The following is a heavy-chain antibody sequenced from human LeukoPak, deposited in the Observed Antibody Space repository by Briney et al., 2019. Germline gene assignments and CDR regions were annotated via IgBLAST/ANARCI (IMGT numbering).Heavy chain of an antibody. V-gene: IGHV1-2*02. CDR3: ASTVVNDSSDY. CDR2: TNPNSGGT. Sequence: ASVKVSCKASGYTFTGYYIHWVRQAPGQGLEWMGWTNPNSGGTNYAQKFQGRVTMTRDTSISTAYMDLSRLRSDDTAVYYCASTVVNDSSDYWGQGTLVTVSS. D-gene: IGHD3-22*01. J-gene: IGHJ4*02. CDR1: GYTFTGYY.